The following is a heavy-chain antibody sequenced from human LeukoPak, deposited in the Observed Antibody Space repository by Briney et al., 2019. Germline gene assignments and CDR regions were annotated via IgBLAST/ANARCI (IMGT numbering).Heavy chain of an antibody. J-gene: IGHJ6*03. CDR1: GFTFSSYW. V-gene: IGHV3-7*01. CDR2: IKQDGSEK. Sequence: PGGSLRLSCAASGFTFSSYWMSWVRQAPGKGLEWVANIKQDGSEKYYVDSVKGRFTLSRDNAKNSLYLQMNNLRAEDTAVYYCATSLSGWGTYYHMDVWGKGTTVTISS. CDR3: ATSLSGWGTYYHMDV. D-gene: IGHD6-19*01.